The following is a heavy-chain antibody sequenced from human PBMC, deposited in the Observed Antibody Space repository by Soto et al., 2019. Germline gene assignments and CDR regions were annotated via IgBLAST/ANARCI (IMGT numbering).Heavy chain of an antibody. V-gene: IGHV1-69*01. CDR2: IIPISGTA. CDR1: GGTFSSYA. J-gene: IGHJ6*02. CDR3: ARSQGSSTSLEIYYYYYYGMDV. D-gene: IGHD2-2*01. Sequence: QVQLVQSGAEVKQPGSSVKVSCKASGGTFSSYAISWVRQAPGQGLEWMGGIIPISGTANYAQKFQGRVTITADESTSTAYMKLSSLRSEDTAVYYCARSQGSSTSLEIYYYYYYGMDVWGQGTTVTVSS.